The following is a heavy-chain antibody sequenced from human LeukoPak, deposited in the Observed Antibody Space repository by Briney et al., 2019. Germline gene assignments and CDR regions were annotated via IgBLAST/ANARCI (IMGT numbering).Heavy chain of an antibody. J-gene: IGHJ4*02. V-gene: IGHV3-21*01. CDR3: ARGGGNFDY. D-gene: IGHD2-15*01. CDR1: GFTFSSYS. CDR2: ISSSSSYI. Sequence: GGSMRLSCAASGFTFSSYSMNWVRQAPGKGLEWVSFISSSSSYIYYADSMKGRFTISRDNGKNSLYLQMNSLRAEDTAVYYCARGGGNFDYWGQGTLVTVSS.